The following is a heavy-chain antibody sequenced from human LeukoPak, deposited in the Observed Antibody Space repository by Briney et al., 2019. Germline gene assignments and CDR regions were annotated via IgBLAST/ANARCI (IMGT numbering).Heavy chain of an antibody. J-gene: IGHJ4*02. Sequence: ASETLSLTCTVSGGSISSSSYYWSWIRQPAGKGLEWIGRIYTSGSTNYNPSLKSRVTMSVDTSKNQFSLKLSSVTAADTAVYYCAREEYYDILTGYYSTEYYFDYWGQGTLVTVSS. V-gene: IGHV4-61*02. CDR1: GGSISSSSYY. D-gene: IGHD3-9*01. CDR3: AREEYYDILTGYYSTEYYFDY. CDR2: IYTSGST.